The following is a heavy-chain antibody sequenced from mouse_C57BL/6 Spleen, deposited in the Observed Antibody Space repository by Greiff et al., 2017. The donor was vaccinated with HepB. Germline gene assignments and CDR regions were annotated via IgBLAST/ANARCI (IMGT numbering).Heavy chain of an antibody. D-gene: IGHD1-1*01. Sequence: QVQLQQSGPGLVQPSQSLSITCTVSGFSLTSYGVHWVRQSPGKGLEWLGVIWSGGSTDYNAAFISRLSISKDNSKSQVFFKMNSLQADDTAIYYWARKGYYGDYFDDWGQGTTLTVSS. CDR2: IWSGGST. V-gene: IGHV2-2*01. J-gene: IGHJ2*01. CDR3: ARKGYYGDYFDD. CDR1: GFSLTSYG.